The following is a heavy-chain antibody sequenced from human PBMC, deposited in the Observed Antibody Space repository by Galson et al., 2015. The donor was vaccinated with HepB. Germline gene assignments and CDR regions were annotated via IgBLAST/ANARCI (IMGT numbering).Heavy chain of an antibody. V-gene: IGHV6-1*01. Sequence: CAISGDSVSSNSAAWNWIRQSPSRGLEWLGRTYYRSKWYNDYAVSVKSRITINPDTSKNQFSLQLNSVTPEDTAVYYRARDGNSEAVAGFDYWGQGTLVTVSS. CDR2: TYYRSKWYN. CDR3: ARDGNSEAVAGFDY. J-gene: IGHJ4*02. CDR1: GDSVSSNSAA. D-gene: IGHD6-19*01.